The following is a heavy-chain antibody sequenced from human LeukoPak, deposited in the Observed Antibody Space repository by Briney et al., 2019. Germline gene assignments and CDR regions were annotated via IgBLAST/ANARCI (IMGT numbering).Heavy chain of an antibody. CDR2: ISSSSRYT. D-gene: IGHD6-19*01. J-gene: IGHJ4*02. V-gene: IGHV3-21*01. CDR1: GFSLRDYS. Sequence: PGGSLRLSCAASGFSLRDYSMDWVRQAPGKGLEWVSSISSSSRYTFYVDSVKGRFTISRDNAKNSLYLQMNSLRVEDTAVYYCARDRGSGWFPFEYWGQGILVTVSS. CDR3: ARDRGSGWFPFEY.